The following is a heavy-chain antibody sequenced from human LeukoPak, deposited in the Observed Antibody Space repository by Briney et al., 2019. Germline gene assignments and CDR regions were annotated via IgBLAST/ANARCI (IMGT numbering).Heavy chain of an antibody. CDR1: GFTFSGSA. Sequence: GESLKISCAASGFTFSGSAMHWVRQASGRGLEWVGRVRIKANNYATAYAASVKGRFTISRDDSKNTAYLQMNSLKTEDTAVYYCARHNEMTHWGQGTLVTVSS. J-gene: IGHJ1*01. V-gene: IGHV3-73*01. CDR2: VRIKANNYAT. D-gene: IGHD5-24*01. CDR3: ARHNEMTH.